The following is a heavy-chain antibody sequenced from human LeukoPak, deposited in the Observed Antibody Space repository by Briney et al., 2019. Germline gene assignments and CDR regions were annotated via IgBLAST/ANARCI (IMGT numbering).Heavy chain of an antibody. CDR2: INPSGGST. D-gene: IGHD3-10*01. CDR3: ARDFKRFGELLYLGYFDY. CDR1: GYTFTSYY. V-gene: IGHV1-46*01. J-gene: IGHJ4*02. Sequence: GASVKVSCKASGYTFTSYYMHWVRQAPGQGLEWMGIINPSGGSTSYAQKFQGRVTMTRDTSTSTVYMELSSLRSEDTAVYYCARDFKRFGELLYLGYFDYWGQGALVTVSS.